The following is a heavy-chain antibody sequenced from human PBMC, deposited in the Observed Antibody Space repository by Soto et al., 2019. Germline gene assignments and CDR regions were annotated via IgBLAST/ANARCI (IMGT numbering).Heavy chain of an antibody. Sequence: PGGSLRLSCAASGFTVSSNYMSWVRQAPGKGLEWVSVIYSGGSTYYADSVKGRFTISRDNSKNTLYLQMNSLRAEDTAVYYCAREEIMPRGVGPNWFDPWGQGTLVTVSS. V-gene: IGHV3-66*01. CDR3: AREEIMPRGVGPNWFDP. J-gene: IGHJ5*02. D-gene: IGHD1-26*01. CDR2: IYSGGST. CDR1: GFTVSSNY.